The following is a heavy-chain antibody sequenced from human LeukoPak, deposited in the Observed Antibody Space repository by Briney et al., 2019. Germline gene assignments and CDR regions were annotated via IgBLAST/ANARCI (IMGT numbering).Heavy chain of an antibody. CDR1: GYSISSGYY. J-gene: IGHJ5*02. D-gene: IGHD5-18*01. Sequence: SETLSLTCTVSGYSISSGYYWGWIRPPPGKGLEWIGSIYHSGRTFYNPSLKSRVTISVDTSKNQFSLKLSSVTAADTAVYYCARGQGYSYGYEWFDPWGQGTLVTVSS. CDR2: IYHSGRT. V-gene: IGHV4-38-2*02. CDR3: ARGQGYSYGYEWFDP.